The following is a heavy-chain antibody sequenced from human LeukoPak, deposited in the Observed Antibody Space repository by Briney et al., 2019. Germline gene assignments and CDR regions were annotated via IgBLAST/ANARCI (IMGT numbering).Heavy chain of an antibody. V-gene: IGHV3-49*04. CDR1: GFTFGDYA. J-gene: IGHJ6*04. D-gene: IGHD2-2*01. CDR2: IRSKAYGGTT. CDR3: TRDHCSSTSCYYYYGLDV. Sequence: GGSLRLSCTASGFTFGDYAMSWVRQAPGKGLEWVGFIRSKAYGGTTEYAASVKGRFTISRDDSKSIAYLQMNSLKTEDTAVYYFTRDHCSSTSCYYYYGLDVWGKGTTVTVSP.